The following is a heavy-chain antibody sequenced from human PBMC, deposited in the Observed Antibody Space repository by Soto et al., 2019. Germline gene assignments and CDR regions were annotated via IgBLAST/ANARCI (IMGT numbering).Heavy chain of an antibody. V-gene: IGHV3-30*04. Sequence: QVQLVESGGGVVQPGRSLRLSCAASGFTFSRHTMHWVRQAPGKGLEWVAAISDDGRNTYYADSVKGRFTISRDNSKTTLYLQKNSLSSEDTAVQHCAREVYYDFWSGFNNHPYYFDDWGQGTLVTVSS. CDR3: AREVYYDFWSGFNNHPYYFDD. CDR2: ISDDGRNT. J-gene: IGHJ4*02. CDR1: GFTFSRHT. D-gene: IGHD3-3*01.